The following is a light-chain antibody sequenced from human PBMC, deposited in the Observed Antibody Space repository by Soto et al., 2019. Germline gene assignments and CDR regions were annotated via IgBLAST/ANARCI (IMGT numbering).Light chain of an antibody. J-gene: IGKJ5*01. V-gene: IGKV1-9*01. CDR1: QGMSSS. CDR3: QQLITYPVT. Sequence: DIQLTQSPSFLSASVGDRVTITCRASQGMSSSLAWYQHKPGEAPKLLIYAASSLQSGVPSRFSGSISGKEFTLSICSLQPEDLATYYCQQLITYPVTFGQGTRLEIK. CDR2: AAS.